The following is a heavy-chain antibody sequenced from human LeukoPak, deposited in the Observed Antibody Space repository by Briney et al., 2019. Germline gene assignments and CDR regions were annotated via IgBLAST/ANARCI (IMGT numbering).Heavy chain of an antibody. Sequence: ASVKVSCKASGGTFSSYAISWVRQAPGQGLEWMGGIIPIFGTANYAQKFQGRVTITTDESTSTAYMELSSLRSEDTAVYYCARDRGYYDFWSGYPFDYWGQGTLVTVSS. V-gene: IGHV1-69*05. J-gene: IGHJ4*02. D-gene: IGHD3-3*01. CDR3: ARDRGYYDFWSGYPFDY. CDR1: GGTFSSYA. CDR2: IIPIFGTA.